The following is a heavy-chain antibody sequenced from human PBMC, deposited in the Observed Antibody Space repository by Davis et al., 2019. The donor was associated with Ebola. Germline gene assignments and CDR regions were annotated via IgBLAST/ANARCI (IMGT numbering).Heavy chain of an antibody. J-gene: IGHJ4*02. CDR3: TAYDSTFRNY. CDR1: GFTFGDYA. D-gene: IGHD3-22*01. CDR2: ISWDGRST. Sequence: GGSLRLSCAASGFTFGDYAMHWVRQAPGKGLEWVSLISWDGRSTAYADSVRVRFSISRDNSRNFLYLQMNGLRAEDTALYYCTAYDSTFRNYWGQGTLVTVSS. V-gene: IGHV3-43D*03.